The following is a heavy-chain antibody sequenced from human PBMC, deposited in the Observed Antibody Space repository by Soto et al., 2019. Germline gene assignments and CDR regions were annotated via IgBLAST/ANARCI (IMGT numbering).Heavy chain of an antibody. J-gene: IGHJ6*02. CDR3: ARDYYDFWSGYTFYGMDV. Sequence: PGGSLRLSCAASGFTFSSYGMHWVRQAPGKGLEWVAVIWYDGSNKYYADSVKGRFTISRDNSKNTLYLQMNSLRAEDTAVYYCARDYYDFWSGYTFYGMDVWGQGTTVTVSS. D-gene: IGHD3-3*01. CDR1: GFTFSSYG. CDR2: IWYDGSNK. V-gene: IGHV3-33*01.